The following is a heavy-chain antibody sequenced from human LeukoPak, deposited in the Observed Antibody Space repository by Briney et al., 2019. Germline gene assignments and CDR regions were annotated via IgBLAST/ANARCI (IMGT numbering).Heavy chain of an antibody. CDR1: GGTFSSYA. CDR2: IIPILGIA. V-gene: IGHV1-69*04. D-gene: IGHD6-13*01. CDR3: ARYSGIAAPDY. Sequence: SVKVSCTASGGTFSSYAISWVRQAPGQGLEWMGRIIPILGIANYAQKFQGRVTITADKSTSTAYMELSSLRSEDTAVYYCARYSGIAAPDYWGQGTLVTVSS. J-gene: IGHJ4*02.